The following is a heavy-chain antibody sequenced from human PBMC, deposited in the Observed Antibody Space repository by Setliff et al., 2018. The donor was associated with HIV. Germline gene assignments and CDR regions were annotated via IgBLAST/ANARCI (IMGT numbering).Heavy chain of an antibody. Sequence: PSETLSLTCTVSGDSISTSNSYWGWVRQPPGKGLEWIGSLYYGGSTYYNPSLKSRVTISVDTSKNHFSLKLSSVTAADTAAYYCARHQVIPTVIGAFDIWGQGTVVTVSS. D-gene: IGHD3-16*02. CDR3: ARHQVIPTVIGAFDI. CDR2: LYYGGST. CDR1: GDSISTSNSY. J-gene: IGHJ3*02. V-gene: IGHV4-39*01.